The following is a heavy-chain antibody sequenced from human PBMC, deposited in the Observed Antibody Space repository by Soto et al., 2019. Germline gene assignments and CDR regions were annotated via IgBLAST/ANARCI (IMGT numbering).Heavy chain of an antibody. J-gene: IGHJ4*02. CDR1: GFTFSSYG. Sequence: GGSLRLSCAASGFTFSSYGMHWVRQAPGKGLEWVAVIWYDGSNKYYADSVKGRFTISRDNSKNTLYLQMNSLRAEDTAVYYCARDQVAVAGGTFGYWGQGTLVTVSS. CDR3: ARDQVAVAGGTFGY. V-gene: IGHV3-33*01. CDR2: IWYDGSNK. D-gene: IGHD6-19*01.